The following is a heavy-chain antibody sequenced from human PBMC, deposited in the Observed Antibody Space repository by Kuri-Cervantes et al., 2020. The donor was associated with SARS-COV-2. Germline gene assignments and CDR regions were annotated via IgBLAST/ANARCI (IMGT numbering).Heavy chain of an antibody. CDR3: ARGDYGDYGDY. CDR1: GFTFSSYA. CDR2: ISYDGSNK. D-gene: IGHD4-17*01. V-gene: IGHV3-30-3*01. Sequence: GESLKISCAASGFTFSSYAMHWARQAPGKGLEWVAVISYDGSNKYYADSVKGRFTISRDNSKNTLYLQMNSLRAEDTAVYYCARGDYGDYGDYWGQGTLVTVSS. J-gene: IGHJ4*02.